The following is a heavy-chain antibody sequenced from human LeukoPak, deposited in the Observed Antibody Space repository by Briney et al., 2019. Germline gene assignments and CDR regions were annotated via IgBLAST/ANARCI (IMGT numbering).Heavy chain of an antibody. CDR2: IKEDGSEK. CDR1: GFTFSSYW. D-gene: IGHD3-22*01. V-gene: IGHV3-7*01. Sequence: GGSLRLSCVASGFTFSSYWMNWVRQAPGKGLEWVANIKEDGSEKYYVDSVKGRFTISRDNAKNSLHLQMNSLRAEDTAVYYCARDLNYYDSSGYYYPYFDYWGQGTLVTVSS. CDR3: ARDLNYYDSSGYYYPYFDY. J-gene: IGHJ4*02.